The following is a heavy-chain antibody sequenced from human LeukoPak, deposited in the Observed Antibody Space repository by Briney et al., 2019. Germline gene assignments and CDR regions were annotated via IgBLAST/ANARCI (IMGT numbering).Heavy chain of an antibody. J-gene: IGHJ4*02. CDR2: NDGETGNT. D-gene: IGHD3-10*01. CDR1: GYTFIHYY. CDR3: ARDPGGNYFGPGTHFAY. V-gene: IGHV1-46*01. Sequence: GASVKVSCKASGYTFIHYYMHWVRQARGPGLEWMGRNDGETGNTRYAQNFQGRVSMTRDTSTSTVYMELSSLRFEDTAVYYCARDPGGNYFGPGTHFAYWGQGALVTVSS.